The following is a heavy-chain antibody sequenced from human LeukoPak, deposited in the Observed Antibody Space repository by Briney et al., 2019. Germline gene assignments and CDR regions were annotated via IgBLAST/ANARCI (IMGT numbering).Heavy chain of an antibody. CDR2: IWYDGSNK. J-gene: IGHJ4*02. CDR1: GFTFSSYG. CDR3: AKDGEAGIAVAGTDFDY. V-gene: IGHV3-33*06. Sequence: GRSLRLSCAASGFTFSSYGMHWVRQAPGKGLEWVAVIWYDGSNKYYADSVKGRFTVSRDNSKNTLYLQMNSLRAEDTAVYYCAKDGEAGIAVAGTDFDYWGQGTLVTVSS. D-gene: IGHD6-19*01.